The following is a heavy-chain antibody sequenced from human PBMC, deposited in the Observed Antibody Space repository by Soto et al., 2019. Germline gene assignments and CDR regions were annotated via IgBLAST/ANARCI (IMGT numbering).Heavy chain of an antibody. D-gene: IGHD3-3*01. CDR2: IYYSGST. CDR1: GGSINSYY. CDR3: ARAFYFWSGYDDAFYI. J-gene: IGHJ3*02. V-gene: IGHV4-59*01. Sequence: SETLSLTCTVSGGSINSYYWSWIRQPPGKGLEWIGYIYYSGSTNYNPSLKSRVTISVDTSKNQFSLKLSSVTAADTAVYYCARAFYFWSGYDDAFYIWGQGTIVTGSS.